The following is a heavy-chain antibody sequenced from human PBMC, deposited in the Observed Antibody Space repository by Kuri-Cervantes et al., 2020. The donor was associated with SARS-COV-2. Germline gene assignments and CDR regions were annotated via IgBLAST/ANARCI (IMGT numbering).Heavy chain of an antibody. D-gene: IGHD4-11*01. J-gene: IGHJ4*02. CDR3: ARGGSGNYPNLLGY. CDR2: IYTSGST. CDR1: GGSISSGSYY. Sequence: SETLSLTCTVYGGSISSGSYYWSWLRQPAGKGLEWIGRIYTSGSTNYNPSLKRRVTISVDTSKTQFSLKLSSVTAADTSVYYCARGGSGNYPNLLGYWGKGTLVTVSS. V-gene: IGHV4-61*02.